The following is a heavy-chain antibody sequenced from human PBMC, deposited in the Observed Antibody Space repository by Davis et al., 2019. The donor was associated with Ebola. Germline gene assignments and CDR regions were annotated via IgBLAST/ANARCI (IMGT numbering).Heavy chain of an antibody. Sequence: GESLKISCAASGFTFSDYYMSWIRQAPGKGLEWVSYISSSSSYTNYADSVKGRFTISRDNSKNTLYLQMNSLRAEDTAVYYCARDGGRGVVPAAIDLDYWGQGTLVTVSS. D-gene: IGHD2-2*01. J-gene: IGHJ4*02. V-gene: IGHV3-11*05. CDR3: ARDGGRGVVPAAIDLDY. CDR1: GFTFSDYY. CDR2: ISSSSSYT.